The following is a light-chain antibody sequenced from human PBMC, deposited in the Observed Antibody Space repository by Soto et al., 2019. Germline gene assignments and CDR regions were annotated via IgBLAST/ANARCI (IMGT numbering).Light chain of an antibody. CDR2: EVS. CDR1: SSDVGSYNL. V-gene: IGLV2-23*02. J-gene: IGLJ1*01. CDR3: CSYAGSGTFV. Sequence: QSVLNQPASVSGSPGQSITISCTGTSSDVGSYNLVSWYQQHPGKAPKLMIYEVSKRPSGVSNRFSGSKSGNTASLTISGLQAEDEADYYCCSYAGSGTFVFGTGTKVTVL.